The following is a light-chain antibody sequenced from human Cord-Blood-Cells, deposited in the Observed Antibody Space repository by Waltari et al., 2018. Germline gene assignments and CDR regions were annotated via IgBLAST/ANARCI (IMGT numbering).Light chain of an antibody. V-gene: IGKV3-20*01. CDR2: GAS. CDR3: QQYGSSPKA. Sequence: ELVLTQSPGTLSLSPGERATLPCRASQSASSSYLAWYQQKPGQAPRLLIYGASSRATGIPDRFSGSGSGTDFTLTISRLEPEDFAVYYCQQYGSSPKAFGGGTKVEIK. CDR1: QSASSSY. J-gene: IGKJ4*01.